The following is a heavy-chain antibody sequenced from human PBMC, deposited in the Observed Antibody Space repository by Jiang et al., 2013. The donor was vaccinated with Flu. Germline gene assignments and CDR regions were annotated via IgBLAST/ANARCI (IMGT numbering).Heavy chain of an antibody. J-gene: IGHJ2*01. V-gene: IGHV1-69*01. CDR3: ASHYYDSRRLVVWYFDL. Sequence: TFSSYAISWVRQAPGQGLEWMGGIIPIFGTANYAQKFQGRVTITADESTSTAYMELSSLRSEDTAVYYCASHYYDSRRLVVWYFDLWGRGTLATVSS. CDR2: IIPIFGTA. D-gene: IGHD3-22*01. CDR1: TFSSYA.